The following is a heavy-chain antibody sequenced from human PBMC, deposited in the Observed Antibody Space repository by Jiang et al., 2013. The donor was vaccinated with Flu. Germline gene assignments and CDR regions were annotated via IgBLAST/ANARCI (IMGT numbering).Heavy chain of an antibody. J-gene: IGHJ4*02. Sequence: SISSYYWSWIRQPPGKGLEWIGYIYYSGSTNYNPSLKSRVTISVDTSKNQFSLKLSSVTAADTAVYYCARHNPREGFWSGYQELGNWGQGTLVTVSS. CDR2: IYYSGST. CDR1: SISSYY. V-gene: IGHV4-59*08. D-gene: IGHD3-3*01. CDR3: ARHNPREGFWSGYQELGN.